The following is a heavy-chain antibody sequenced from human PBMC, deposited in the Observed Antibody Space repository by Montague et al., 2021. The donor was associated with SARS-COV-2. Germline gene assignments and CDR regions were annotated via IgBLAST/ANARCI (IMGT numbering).Heavy chain of an antibody. CDR3: ARHRIYLGESW. D-gene: IGHD3-16*01. Sequence: SETRSLTCSVSGGSISGYYWSWIRQPPGKGLEWIGYIYYSGSINYNPSLKSRLTISVDTSKSQFSLKLTSVTAADTALYYCARHRIYLGESWWGEGTLVTVSS. J-gene: IGHJ4*02. CDR2: IYYSGSI. CDR1: GGSISGYY. V-gene: IGHV4-59*08.